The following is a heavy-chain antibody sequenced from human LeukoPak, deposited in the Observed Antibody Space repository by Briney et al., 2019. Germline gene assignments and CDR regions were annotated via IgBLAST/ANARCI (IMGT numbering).Heavy chain of an antibody. CDR1: GFTFSGYT. Sequence: GGSLRLSCAASGFTFSGYTMNWVRQAPGKGLEWVSSISSTSRYIFYADSLKGRFTISRDNAENSLYLQLNNLRADDTAVYYCARDQGERYCSRTSCYAFDNWGQGTLVTVSS. J-gene: IGHJ4*02. CDR3: ARDQGERYCSRTSCYAFDN. V-gene: IGHV3-21*01. D-gene: IGHD2-2*01. CDR2: ISSTSRYI.